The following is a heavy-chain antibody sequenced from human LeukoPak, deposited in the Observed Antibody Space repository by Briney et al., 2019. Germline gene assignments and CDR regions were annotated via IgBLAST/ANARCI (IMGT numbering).Heavy chain of an antibody. CDR2: INAGNGNT. CDR3: ARDLQADGLRFDY. V-gene: IGHV1-3*01. CDR1: GYTFTSYA. J-gene: IGHJ4*02. D-gene: IGHD4-17*01. Sequence: ASVKVSRKASGYTFTSYAMHWVRQAPGQRLEWMGWINAGNGNTKYSQKFQGRVTITRDTSASTAYMELSSLRSEDTAVYYCARDLQADGLRFDYWGQGTLVTVSS.